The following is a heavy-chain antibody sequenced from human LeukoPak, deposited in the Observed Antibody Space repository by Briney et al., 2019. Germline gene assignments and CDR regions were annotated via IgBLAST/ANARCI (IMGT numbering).Heavy chain of an antibody. CDR1: GGSISSHY. J-gene: IGHJ4*02. CDR2: IYYSGST. V-gene: IGHV4-59*11. D-gene: IGHD5-24*01. Sequence: SETLSLTRTVSGGSISSHYWSWIRQPPGKGLEWIGYIYYSGSTNYNPSLKSRVTISVDTSKNQFSLKLSSVTAADTAVYYCARAPPSPYKGEYYFDYWGQGTLVTVSS. CDR3: ARAPPSPYKGEYYFDY.